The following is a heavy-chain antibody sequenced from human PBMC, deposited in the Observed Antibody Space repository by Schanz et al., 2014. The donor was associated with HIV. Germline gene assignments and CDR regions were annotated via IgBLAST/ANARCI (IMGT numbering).Heavy chain of an antibody. J-gene: IGHJ1*01. D-gene: IGHD4-17*01. V-gene: IGHV3-33*01. Sequence: QVQLVESGGGVVQPGRSLRLSCAASGFTFSDYGMHWVRQAPGKGLEWVAVTWYDGSNEYYADSVKGRTTISKDNSKNTLYLQMNSLRAEDTAVYYCARDNRGDYYLDSWGQGTLVTVSS. CDR2: TWYDGSNE. CDR3: ARDNRGDYYLDS. CDR1: GFTFSDYG.